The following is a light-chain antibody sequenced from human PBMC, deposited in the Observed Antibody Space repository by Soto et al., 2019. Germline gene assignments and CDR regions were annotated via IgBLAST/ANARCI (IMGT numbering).Light chain of an antibody. Sequence: DIVMTQSPDSLAVSLGERATINCKSSQSVLYSSNNKTYLAWYQQRPGQPPKLLIYWASTRDSGVPDRFSGSGSGTDFTLPITSLQAEDVAVYYCQQYESTPPTFGQGTKLEIK. CDR3: QQYESTPPT. J-gene: IGKJ2*01. CDR1: QSVLYSSNNKTY. V-gene: IGKV4-1*01. CDR2: WAS.